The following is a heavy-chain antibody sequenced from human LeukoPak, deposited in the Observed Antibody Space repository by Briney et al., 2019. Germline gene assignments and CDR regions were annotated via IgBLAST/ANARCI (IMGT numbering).Heavy chain of an antibody. Sequence: ASVKVSCKASGYTFTSYGISWVRQAPGQGLEWMGWISAYNGNTNYAQKLQGRVTMTTDTSTSTAYMELRSLRSDDTAVYYCARERPRYGFYNWFDPWGQGTLVTVSS. V-gene: IGHV1-18*01. D-gene: IGHD5-18*01. J-gene: IGHJ5*02. CDR1: GYTFTSYG. CDR3: ARERPRYGFYNWFDP. CDR2: ISAYNGNT.